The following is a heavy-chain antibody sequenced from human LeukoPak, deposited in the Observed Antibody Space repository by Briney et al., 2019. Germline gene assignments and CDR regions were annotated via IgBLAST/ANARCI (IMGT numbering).Heavy chain of an antibody. Sequence: ASVKVSCKASGSTFTSYDINWVRQATGQGLEWMGWMNPNSGNTGYAQKFQGRVTMTRNTSISTAYMELSSLRSEDTAVYYCARGHSITIFGVVITYYFDYWGQGTLVTVSS. D-gene: IGHD3-3*01. J-gene: IGHJ4*02. CDR3: ARGHSITIFGVVITYYFDY. V-gene: IGHV1-8*01. CDR2: MNPNSGNT. CDR1: GSTFTSYD.